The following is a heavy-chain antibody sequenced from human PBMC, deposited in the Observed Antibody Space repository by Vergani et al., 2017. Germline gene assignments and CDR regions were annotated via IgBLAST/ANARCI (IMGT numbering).Heavy chain of an antibody. CDR1: GFTFDDYA. D-gene: IGHD3-22*01. CDR2: ISWNSGSI. V-gene: IGHV3-9*01. J-gene: IGHJ4*02. CDR3: AKAVGSSGYYFDY. Sequence: EVQLVESGGGLVQPGRSLRLSCAASGFTFDDYAMHWVRQAPGKGLEWVSGISWNSGSIGYADSVKGRFTISRDNAKNSLYLQMNSLRAEDTDLYYCAKAVGSSGYYFDYWGQGTLVTVSS.